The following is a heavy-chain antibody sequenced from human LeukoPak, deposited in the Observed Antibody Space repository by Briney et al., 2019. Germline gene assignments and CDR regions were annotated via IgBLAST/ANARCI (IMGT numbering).Heavy chain of an antibody. D-gene: IGHD3-22*01. J-gene: IGHJ5*02. CDR2: ISAYNGNT. V-gene: IGHV1-18*01. CDR1: GYTFTSYG. Sequence: ASVKVSCKASGYTFTSYGISWVRQAPGQGLEWMGWISAYNGNTNYAQKLQGRVTMTTDTSTSTAYMELRSLRSDDTAVYYCARRRDYDSSGYYYFDPWGQGTLVTVSS. CDR3: ARRRDYDSSGYYYFDP.